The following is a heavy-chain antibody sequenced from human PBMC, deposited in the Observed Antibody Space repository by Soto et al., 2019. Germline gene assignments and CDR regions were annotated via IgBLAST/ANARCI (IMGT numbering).Heavy chain of an antibody. Sequence: SETLSLTCAVYGGSFSGYYWSWIRQPPGKGLEWIGEINHSGSTNYNPSLKSRVTISVDTSKNQFSLKLSSVTAADTAVYYCARGSPYYYESSGDSPARWFDPWSGGXLVTVPS. CDR2: INHSGST. J-gene: IGHJ5*02. V-gene: IGHV4-34*01. CDR1: GGSFSGYY. D-gene: IGHD3-22*01. CDR3: ARGSPYYYESSGDSPARWFDP.